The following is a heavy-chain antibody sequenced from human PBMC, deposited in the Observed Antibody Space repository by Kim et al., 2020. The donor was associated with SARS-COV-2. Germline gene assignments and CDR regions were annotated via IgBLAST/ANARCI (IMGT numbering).Heavy chain of an antibody. J-gene: IGHJ6*02. CDR1: GFTFDDYA. CDR3: AKDRGVLRYFDWLLSKLEYGMDV. V-gene: IGHV3-43*02. D-gene: IGHD3-9*01. Sequence: GGSLRLSCAASGFTFDDYAMHWVRQAPGKGLEWVSLISGDGGSTYYADSVKGRFTISRDNSKNSLYLQMNSLRSEDTALYYCAKDRGVLRYFDWLLSKLEYGMDVWGQGTTVTVSS. CDR2: ISGDGGST.